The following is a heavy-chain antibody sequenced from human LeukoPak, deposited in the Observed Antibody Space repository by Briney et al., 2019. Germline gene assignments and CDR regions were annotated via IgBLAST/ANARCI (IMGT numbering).Heavy chain of an antibody. D-gene: IGHD3-22*01. Sequence: SETRSLTCTVSGGSISSYYWSWIRQPPGRGLEWIGYIYYSGSTNYNPSLKSRVTISVDTSKNQFSLKLSSVTAADTAVYYCTRGSIAYYYMDVWGKGTTVTISS. CDR2: IYYSGST. V-gene: IGHV4-59*01. CDR3: TRGSIAYYYMDV. CDR1: GGSISSYY. J-gene: IGHJ6*03.